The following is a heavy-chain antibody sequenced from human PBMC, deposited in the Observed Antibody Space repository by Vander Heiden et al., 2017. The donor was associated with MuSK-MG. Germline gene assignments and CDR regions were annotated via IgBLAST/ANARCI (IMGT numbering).Heavy chain of an antibody. CDR1: VFPRSTSAAG. V-gene: IGHV2-5*01. CDR2: IYWNDDK. J-gene: IGHJ4*02. Sequence: HITLKESGSTLVNPTQTLTLTCTFCVFPRSTSAAGVGGIRQRHGQALEWRALIYWNDDKRYSPALYGRLTITKDTAKDQVVLTMTKMDPVDTATYYCAHSNGYSYGYGCGYWGQGTLVTVSS. CDR3: AHSNGYSYGYGCGY. D-gene: IGHD5-18*01.